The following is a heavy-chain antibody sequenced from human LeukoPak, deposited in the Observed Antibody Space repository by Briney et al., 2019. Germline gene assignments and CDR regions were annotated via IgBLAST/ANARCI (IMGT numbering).Heavy chain of an antibody. CDR1: GFTFSSYE. Sequence: GGSLRLSCAASGFTFSSYEMNWVRQAPGKGLEWVSYISSSGSTIYYADSVKGRFTISRDNAKNSLHLQMNSLRAEDTAVYYCARETLRELNGGGNYYYYYMDVWGKGTTVTISS. CDR2: ISSSGSTI. D-gene: IGHD1-26*01. V-gene: IGHV3-48*03. CDR3: ARETLRELNGGGNYYYYYMDV. J-gene: IGHJ6*03.